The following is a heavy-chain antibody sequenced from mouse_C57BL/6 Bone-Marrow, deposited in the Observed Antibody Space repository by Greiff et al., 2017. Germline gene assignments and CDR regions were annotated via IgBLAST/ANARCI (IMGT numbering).Heavy chain of an antibody. CDR2: IYPGSGST. V-gene: IGHV1-55*01. CDR3: ARPYYSNYWYFDV. D-gene: IGHD2-5*01. J-gene: IGHJ1*03. Sequence: VQLQQPGAELVKPGASVKMSCKASGYTFTSYWITWVKQRPGQGLEWIGDIYPGSGSTNYNEKFKSKATLTVDTSSSTAYMQLSSLTSEDSAVYYCARPYYSNYWYFDVWGTGTTVTVSP. CDR1: GYTFTSYW.